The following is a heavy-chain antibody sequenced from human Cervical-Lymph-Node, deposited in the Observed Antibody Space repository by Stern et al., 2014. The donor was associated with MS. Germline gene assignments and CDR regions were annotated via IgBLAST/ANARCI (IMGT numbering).Heavy chain of an antibody. CDR3: VKNIYYDSNQPQYFQH. CDR1: GFSLDIYA. Sequence: EVQLVESGGDLVQPGGSLRLSCVASGFSLDIYAMSWVRQAPGKGLEWVATISGSGGTTYSADSIKGRFTVSRDNSKNTLYMQMTRLRVEDTATYYCVKNIYYDSNQPQYFQHWGQGTLVTVSS. CDR2: ISGSGGTT. D-gene: IGHD3-22*01. J-gene: IGHJ1*01. V-gene: IGHV3-23*04.